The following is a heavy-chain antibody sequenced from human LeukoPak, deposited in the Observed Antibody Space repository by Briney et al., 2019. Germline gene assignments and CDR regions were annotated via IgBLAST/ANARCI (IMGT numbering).Heavy chain of an antibody. J-gene: IGHJ4*02. CDR2: ISDSSSTI. V-gene: IGHV3-48*02. CDR1: GFSFSSHS. Sequence: GGSLRLSCAASGFSFSSHSMNWVRQAPGKGLEWVSHISDSSSTIYYADPVKGRFTISRDNAKNSLYLQMYSLRDEDTAVYYCARSSDCSYTTCYDYWGQGTLVTVSS. CDR3: ARSSDCSYTTCYDY. D-gene: IGHD2-2*01.